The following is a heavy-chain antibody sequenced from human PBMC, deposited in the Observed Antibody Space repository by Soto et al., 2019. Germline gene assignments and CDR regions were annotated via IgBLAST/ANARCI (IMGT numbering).Heavy chain of an antibody. CDR3: ARQIYDSDTGPNFQYYFDS. J-gene: IGHJ4*02. CDR1: GYSFAGYW. Sequence: GESLKISCKGSGYSFAGYWITWVRQKPGKGLEWMGRIDPSDSQTYYSPSFRGHVTISVTKSITTVFLQWSSLRASDTAMYYCARQIYDSDTGPNFQYYFDSWGQGTLVTLSS. V-gene: IGHV5-10-1*01. CDR2: IDPSDSQT. D-gene: IGHD3-22*01.